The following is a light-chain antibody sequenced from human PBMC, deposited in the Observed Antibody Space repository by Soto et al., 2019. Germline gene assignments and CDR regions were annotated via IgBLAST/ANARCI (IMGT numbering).Light chain of an antibody. V-gene: IGKV2-28*01. CDR3: RQALEPSLS. CDR2: LGS. J-gene: IGKJ3*01. Sequence: DLVITQPPLSLPVTPGQPASISCRCSQSLLHSNGNPYLDWYLQKPGQSPHLLISLGSNRASGVPDRFSGSGSGTDFTLKISSLEAEAVGVYSCRQALEPSLSLGPGTKGDIK. CDR1: QSLLHSNGNPY.